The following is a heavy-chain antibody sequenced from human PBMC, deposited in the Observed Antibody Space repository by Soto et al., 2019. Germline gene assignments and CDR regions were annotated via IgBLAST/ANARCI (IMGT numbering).Heavy chain of an antibody. D-gene: IGHD2-15*01. Sequence: SETLSLTCTVSGGSISSGGYYWSWIRQHPGKGLEWIGYIYYSGSTYYNPSLKSRVTISVDTSKNQFSLKLSSVTAADTAVYYCARDGVDGCSKPLYYYYGMDVWGQGTTVTVSS. CDR3: ARDGVDGCSKPLYYYYGMDV. J-gene: IGHJ6*02. CDR2: IYYSGST. CDR1: GGSISSGGYY. V-gene: IGHV4-31*03.